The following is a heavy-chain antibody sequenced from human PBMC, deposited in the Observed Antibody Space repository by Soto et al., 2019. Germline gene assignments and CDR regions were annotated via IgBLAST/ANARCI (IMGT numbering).Heavy chain of an antibody. J-gene: IGHJ4*02. Sequence: QVQLVESGGGVVQPGRSLRLSCAASGFTFSTYGMHWVRQAPGKGLEWVAVISFDGNIQYYADSVKGRFTISRDNSKNTLYLQMDSLRAEDTALYYCAKVSEGSMITFGGVIAYWGQGTLVTVSS. CDR3: AKVSEGSMITFGGVIAY. V-gene: IGHV3-30*18. CDR2: ISFDGNIQ. D-gene: IGHD3-16*02. CDR1: GFTFSTYG.